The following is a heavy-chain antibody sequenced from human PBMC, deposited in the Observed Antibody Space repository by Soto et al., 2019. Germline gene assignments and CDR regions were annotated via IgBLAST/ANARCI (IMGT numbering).Heavy chain of an antibody. Sequence: EVQLVESGGGLIQPGGSLRLSCAASGFTVSSDYMSWVRQAPGKGLEWVSVIYTGGSTYYADSVKGRFTFSRDNSKNTLYLQRNSLRAEDTAVYYCARADGGNPALFDPWGQGTLVTVSS. CDR1: GFTVSSDY. D-gene: IGHD2-15*01. CDR3: ARADGGNPALFDP. V-gene: IGHV3-53*01. CDR2: IYTGGST. J-gene: IGHJ5*02.